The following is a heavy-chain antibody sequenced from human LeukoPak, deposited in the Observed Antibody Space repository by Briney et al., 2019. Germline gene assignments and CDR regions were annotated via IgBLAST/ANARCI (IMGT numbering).Heavy chain of an antibody. J-gene: IGHJ4*02. V-gene: IGHV4-34*01. Sequence: PSETLSLTCAVYGGSFSGYYWSWIRQPPGKGLEWIGEINHSGSTNYNPSLKSRVTISVDTSKNQFSLKLSSVTAADTAVYYCARHFIAAAGTPPFDYWGQGTLITVSS. CDR1: GGSFSGYY. CDR2: INHSGST. CDR3: ARHFIAAAGTPPFDY. D-gene: IGHD6-13*01.